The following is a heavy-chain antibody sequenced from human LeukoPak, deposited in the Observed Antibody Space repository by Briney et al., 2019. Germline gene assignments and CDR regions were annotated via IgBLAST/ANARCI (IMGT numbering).Heavy chain of an antibody. CDR1: GYTFTSYG. CDR2: ISAYNGNT. D-gene: IGHD1-26*01. V-gene: IGHV1-18*01. Sequence: ASVKVSCKASGYTFTSYGISWVRQAPEQGLEWMGWISAYNGNTNYAQKLQGRVTMTTDTSTSTAYMELRSLRSDDTAVYYCARDHPKSGSYYKIVDYWGQGTLVTVSS. CDR3: ARDHPKSGSYYKIVDY. J-gene: IGHJ4*02.